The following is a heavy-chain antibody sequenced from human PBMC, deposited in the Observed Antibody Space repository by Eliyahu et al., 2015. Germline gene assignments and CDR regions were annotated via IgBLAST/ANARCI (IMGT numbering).Heavy chain of an antibody. Sequence: QVQLVQSGAEVKKPGSSVKVSCKASGGTFSSYAISWVRQAPGQGLEWMGGIIPIFGTANYAQKFQGRVTITADESTSTAYMELSSLRSEDTAVYYCARSWDIVVVVAATNWFDPWGQGTLVTVSS. CDR1: GGTFSSYA. CDR2: IIPIFGTA. J-gene: IGHJ5*02. V-gene: IGHV1-69*01. D-gene: IGHD2-15*01. CDR3: ARSWDIVVVVAATNWFDP.